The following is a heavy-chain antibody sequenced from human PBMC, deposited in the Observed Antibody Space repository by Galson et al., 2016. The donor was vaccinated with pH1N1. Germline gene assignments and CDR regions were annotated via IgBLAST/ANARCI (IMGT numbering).Heavy chain of an antibody. V-gene: IGHV5-51*03. D-gene: IGHD4-17*01. CDR2: VNPGGSTI. CDR3: ARQYDFGDYRGDAFDI. CDR1: GYSLTRYW. J-gene: IGHJ3*02. Sequence: SGAEVKKPGESLKISCKASGYSLTRYWIAWVRQVPGKGLEWVGVVNPGGSTIRYSPPFQGQVTISSDKSINTAYLQWISLKVSDTATYYCARQYDFGDYRGDAFDIWGQGTMVIVSS.